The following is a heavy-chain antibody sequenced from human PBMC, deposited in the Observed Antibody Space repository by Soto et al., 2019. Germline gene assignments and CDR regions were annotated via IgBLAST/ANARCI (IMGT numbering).Heavy chain of an antibody. V-gene: IGHV3-53*04. Sequence: EVQLVESGGGLVLPGGSLRLACAASEFSVSDNYMNWVRQAPGKGLEWVAVIFSGGSTNYADSAKGRFTISRLKSENTLYLQMSSLRPEDTAVYFCKSRDYWGRGTLVTVSS. CDR3: KSRDY. J-gene: IGHJ4*02. CDR2: IFSGGST. CDR1: EFSVSDNY.